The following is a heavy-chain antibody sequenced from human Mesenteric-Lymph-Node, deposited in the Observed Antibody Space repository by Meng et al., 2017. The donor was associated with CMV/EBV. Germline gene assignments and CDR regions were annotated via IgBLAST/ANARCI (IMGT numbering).Heavy chain of an antibody. CDR2: NNHSGST. J-gene: IGHJ4*02. D-gene: IGHD4-23*01. CDR3: ARHQRWLKSEGGFNY. V-gene: IGHV4-34*01. CDR1: CGFFSGYY. Sequence: VLVPHGGEGLLTPSELLSPTGAVFCGFFSGYYWSWIRQPPGEGREWIGENNHSGSTNYNPSLKSRVTISVDTSKNQFSLKLSSVTAADTAVYYCARHQRWLKSEGGFNYWGQGTLVTVSS.